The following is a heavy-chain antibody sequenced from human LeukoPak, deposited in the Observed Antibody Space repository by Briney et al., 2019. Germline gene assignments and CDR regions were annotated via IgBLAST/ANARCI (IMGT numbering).Heavy chain of an antibody. CDR3: ARGPTNGQAFDY. CDR2: ISSDGSKK. CDR1: GLIFSSYA. D-gene: IGHD2-8*01. V-gene: IGHV3-30*04. Sequence: GRSLRLSCAASGLIFSSYAMHWVRQAPGKGLEWVALISSDGSKKDYADSVKGRFTISRDNSRNTLYLQMDSLRAEDTAVYYCARGPTNGQAFDYWGQGTLVTVSS. J-gene: IGHJ4*02.